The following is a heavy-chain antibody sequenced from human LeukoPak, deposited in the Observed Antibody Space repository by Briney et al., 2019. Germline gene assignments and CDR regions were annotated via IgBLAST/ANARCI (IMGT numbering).Heavy chain of an antibody. D-gene: IGHD6-19*01. V-gene: IGHV1/OR15-1*02. CDR3: ARETYSSGWYGY. CDR1: GYIFTDYY. Sequence: ASVKVSCKASGYIFTDYYMHWVRQAPGQELGWMGRINPNSGGTNYAQKFQGRVTMTRDTSISTAYTELSSLRSDDTAVYYCARETYSSGWYGYWGQGTLVTVSS. J-gene: IGHJ4*02. CDR2: INPNSGGT.